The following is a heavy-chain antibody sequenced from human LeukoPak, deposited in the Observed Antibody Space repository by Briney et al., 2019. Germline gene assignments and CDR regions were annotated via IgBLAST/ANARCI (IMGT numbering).Heavy chain of an antibody. CDR2: IYYSGST. J-gene: IGHJ2*01. CDR1: GGSISSYY. V-gene: IGHV4-59*08. Sequence: SETLSLTCTVSGGSISSYYWSWIRQPPGKGLEWIGYIYYSGSTNYNPSLKSRVTISVDTSKNQFSLKLSSVTAADTAVYYCARRYLTGPWYFDLWGRGTLVTVSS. CDR3: ARRYLTGPWYFDL. D-gene: IGHD1-1*01.